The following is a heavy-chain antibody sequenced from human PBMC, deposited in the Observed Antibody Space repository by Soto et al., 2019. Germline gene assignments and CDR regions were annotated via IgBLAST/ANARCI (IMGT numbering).Heavy chain of an antibody. CDR1: GFTFSSYS. CDR2: ISSSSSTI. Sequence: GGSLRLSCAASGFTFSSYSMNWVRQAPGKGLEWVSYISSSSSTIYYADSVKGRFTISRDNAKNSLYLQMNSLKAEDTAVYYCARDLLLPCIAVVGKGERWFDPRGPAPLVTVSS. CDR3: ARDLLLPCIAVVGKGERWFDP. D-gene: IGHD6-19*01. V-gene: IGHV3-48*01. J-gene: IGHJ5*02.